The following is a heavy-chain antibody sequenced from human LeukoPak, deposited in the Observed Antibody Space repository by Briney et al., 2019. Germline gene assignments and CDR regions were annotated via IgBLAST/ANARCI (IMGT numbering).Heavy chain of an antibody. CDR3: AGTYYYDKGAFDI. Sequence: GRSLRLSCAASGFTFSNYAMHWVRQDSGRGLDWVAVISHDGINTYYADSVKGRFTISRDNSKNTLYLQVNSLRVEDTAVYYCAGTYYYDKGAFDIWGQGTMVTVSS. J-gene: IGHJ3*02. D-gene: IGHD3-22*01. CDR2: ISHDGINT. V-gene: IGHV3-30*03. CDR1: GFTFSNYA.